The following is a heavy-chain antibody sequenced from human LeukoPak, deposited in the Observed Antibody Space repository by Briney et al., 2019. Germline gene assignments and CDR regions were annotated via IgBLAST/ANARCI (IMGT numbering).Heavy chain of an antibody. J-gene: IGHJ4*02. CDR2: ISYIGST. V-gene: IGHV4-59*01. CDR1: GDSLSLYY. D-gene: IGHD3-10*01. CDR3: ARGVLRGVVHFDS. Sequence: SEALSLTCNVSGDSLSLYYWSWIRQPPEQGLGWIGYISYIGSTHYKPSLKSRLTMSIDTSQNQFSLKLTSVTAADTAVYYCARGVLRGVVHFDSWGQGTLVTVSS.